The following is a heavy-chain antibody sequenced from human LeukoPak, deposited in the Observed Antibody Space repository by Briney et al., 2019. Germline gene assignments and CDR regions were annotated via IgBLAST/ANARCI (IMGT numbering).Heavy chain of an antibody. V-gene: IGHV3-7*01. Sequence: GGSLRLSCAASGFTFSSYWMSWVRQAPGKGLEWVANIKQDGSEKYYVDSVKGRFTISRDNAKNSLYLQMNSLRAEDTAVYYCASPIGFDAFDIWGQGTMVTVSS. CDR1: GFTFSSYW. D-gene: IGHD3-22*01. CDR3: ASPIGFDAFDI. J-gene: IGHJ3*02. CDR2: IKQDGSEK.